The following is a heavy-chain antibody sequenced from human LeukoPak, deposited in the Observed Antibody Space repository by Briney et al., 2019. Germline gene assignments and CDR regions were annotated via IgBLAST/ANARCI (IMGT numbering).Heavy chain of an antibody. CDR3: AKGPLRGTAAAIDY. D-gene: IGHD2-2*01. CDR1: GGSISSSS. CDR2: ISYDGRNK. J-gene: IGHJ4*02. V-gene: IGHV3-30*18. Sequence: LSLTCTVSGGSISSSSYYWGWIRQAPGKGLEWVAVISYDGRNKHYPDSVKGRFTISRDISTDTLWLQMDSLRTEDTAVYYCAKGPLRGTAAAIDYWGQGTLVTVPS.